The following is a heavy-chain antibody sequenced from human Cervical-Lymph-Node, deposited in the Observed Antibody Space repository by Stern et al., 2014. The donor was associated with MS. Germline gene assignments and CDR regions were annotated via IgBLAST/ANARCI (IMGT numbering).Heavy chain of an antibody. D-gene: IGHD4-17*01. Sequence: VQLAQSGGRLVQPGGSLRLSCAASGFTLSLYGMNGVRRAPGKGIEWVSYISSSSSTIYYADSVEGRFTISRENAKNSLYLQMNSLRAEDTAVYYCARGYGYFDYWGQGTLVTVSS. V-gene: IGHV3-48*01. CDR2: ISSSSSTI. CDR1: GFTLSLYG. J-gene: IGHJ4*02. CDR3: ARGYGYFDY.